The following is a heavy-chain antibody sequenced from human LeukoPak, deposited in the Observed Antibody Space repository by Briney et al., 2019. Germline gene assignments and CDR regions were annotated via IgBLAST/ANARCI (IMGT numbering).Heavy chain of an antibody. Sequence: PGGSLRLSCAASAFTFSSYSMNWVRQAPGKGLEWVSSISSSSSYIYYADSVKGRFTISRDNAKNSLYLQMSSLRAEDTAMYYCAMTGTSGLYYDFWSGYPLGGMDVWGQGTTVTVSS. CDR3: AMTGTSGLYYDFWSGYPLGGMDV. CDR1: AFTFSSYS. D-gene: IGHD3-3*01. J-gene: IGHJ6*02. V-gene: IGHV3-21*01. CDR2: ISSSSSYI.